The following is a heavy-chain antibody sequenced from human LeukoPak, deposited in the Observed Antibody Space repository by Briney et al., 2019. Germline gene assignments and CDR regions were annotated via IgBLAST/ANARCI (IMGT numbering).Heavy chain of an antibody. V-gene: IGHV3-30*02. CDR2: IRYDGSNK. CDR1: GFIFSSYG. Sequence: GGSLRLSCAASGFIFSSYGMHWVRQAPGKGLEWVAFIRYDGSNKYYADSVKGGFTISRDNSKNTLYLQMNSLRAEDTAVYYCAKAYCGGDCYGGYFQHWGQGTLVTVSS. J-gene: IGHJ1*01. D-gene: IGHD2-21*01. CDR3: AKAYCGGDCYGGYFQH.